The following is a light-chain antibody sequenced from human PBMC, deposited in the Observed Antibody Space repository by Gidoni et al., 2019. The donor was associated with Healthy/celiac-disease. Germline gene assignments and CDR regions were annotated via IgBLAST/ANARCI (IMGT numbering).Light chain of an antibody. CDR3: QQYNNWPPIT. CDR1: QSVSSN. J-gene: IGKJ5*01. Sequence: EIVMTQSPATLSVSPGERATLSCRASQSVSSNLAGYQQKPGQAPRILIYGASTRATGSPARCSGSGSGTEFTLTISSLQSEDFAVDYCQQYNNWPPITFGQGTRLEIK. V-gene: IGKV3-15*01. CDR2: GAS.